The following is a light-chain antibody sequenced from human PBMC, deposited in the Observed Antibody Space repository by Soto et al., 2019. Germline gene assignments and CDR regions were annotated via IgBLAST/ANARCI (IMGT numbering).Light chain of an antibody. CDR2: EAT. J-gene: IGLJ3*02. V-gene: IGLV2-23*01. Sequence: QSSLTQPASVSGSPGQSITISCTGSSNDFGSRNFVSWYQQRPNKAPKLIIFEATKRPSGVSDRFSASKSGYTASLTISGLRAEDEADYYCCSYAGGTTWVFGGGTKVTVL. CDR1: SNDFGSRNF. CDR3: CSYAGGTTWV.